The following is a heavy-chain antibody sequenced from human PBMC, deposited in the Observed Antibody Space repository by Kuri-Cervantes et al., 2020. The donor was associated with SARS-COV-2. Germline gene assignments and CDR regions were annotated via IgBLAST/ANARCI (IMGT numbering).Heavy chain of an antibody. V-gene: IGHV3-11*04. CDR3: ARDHGDYYFDY. Sequence: GESLKISCAASGFTFSSYALSWIRQAPGKGLEWVSYISSSGSTIYYADSVKGRFTISRDNAKNSLYLQMNSLRAEDTAVYYCARDHGDYYFDYWGQGTLVTVSS. D-gene: IGHD4-17*01. CDR1: GFTFSSYA. CDR2: ISSSGSTI. J-gene: IGHJ4*02.